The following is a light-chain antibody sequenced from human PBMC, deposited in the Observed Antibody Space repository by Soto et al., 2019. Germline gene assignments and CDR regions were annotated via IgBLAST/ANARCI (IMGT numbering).Light chain of an antibody. CDR2: DAS. Sequence: EIVLTHSPGTLSLSPCERATLSFRASQSVSSSYLAWYQHRPGLAPRLLIHDASSRATGIPDRFSGTKSGTDFTLTIRRLEPEDAAVYYCQQYGSSPITFGQGTRLEIK. CDR1: QSVSSSY. V-gene: IGKV3D-20*01. J-gene: IGKJ5*01. CDR3: QQYGSSPIT.